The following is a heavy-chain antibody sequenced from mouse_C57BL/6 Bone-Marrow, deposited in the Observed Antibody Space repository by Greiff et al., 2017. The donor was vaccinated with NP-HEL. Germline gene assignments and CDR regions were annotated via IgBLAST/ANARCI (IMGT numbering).Heavy chain of an antibody. D-gene: IGHD2-4*01. CDR3: ARRAYYDYPYYAMDY. CDR1: GFTFSDYY. V-gene: IGHV5-12*01. CDR2: ISNGGGST. Sequence: EVQGVESGGGLVQPGGSLKLSCAASGFTFSDYYMYWVRQTPEKRLEWVAYISNGGGSTYYPDTVKGRFPISIDNAKNTLYLQMSRLKAENTAMYYCARRAYYDYPYYAMDYWGQGTSVTVSS. J-gene: IGHJ4*01.